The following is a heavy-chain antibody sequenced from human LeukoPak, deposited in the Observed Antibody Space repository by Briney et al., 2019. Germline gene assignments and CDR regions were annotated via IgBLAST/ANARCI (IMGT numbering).Heavy chain of an antibody. CDR2: ISAYNGNT. V-gene: IGHV1-18*01. J-gene: IGHJ6*03. CDR3: ARGGFMGATISVYYYYYMDV. Sequence: ASVKVSCKASGYTFTSYGISWVRQAPGQGLEWMGWISAYNGNTNYAQKLQGRVTMTTDTSTSTAYMELRSLRSDDTAVYYCARGGFMGATISVYYYYYMDVWGKGTTVTVSS. CDR1: GYTFTSYG. D-gene: IGHD5-12*01.